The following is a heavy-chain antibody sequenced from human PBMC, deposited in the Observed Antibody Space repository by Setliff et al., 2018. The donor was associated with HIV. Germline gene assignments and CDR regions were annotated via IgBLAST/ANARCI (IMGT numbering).Heavy chain of an antibody. V-gene: IGHV4-59*08. D-gene: IGHD5-12*01. Sequence: SETLSLTCTVSGGSISSHYWNWIRRPPGKGLEWIGSINYSGSTNYDPSLKGRVTISVDTSKNHLSLKLTSVTAADTGLYYCVFGLRFSPFDNWGQGTLGTVSS. J-gene: IGHJ4*02. CDR1: GGSISSHY. CDR3: VFGLRFSPFDN. CDR2: INYSGST.